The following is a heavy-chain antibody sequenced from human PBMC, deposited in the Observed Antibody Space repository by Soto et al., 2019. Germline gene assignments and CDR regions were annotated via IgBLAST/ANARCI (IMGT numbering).Heavy chain of an antibody. V-gene: IGHV4-30-4*01. CDR3: ARGRYCLTGRCFPNWFDS. D-gene: IGHD7-27*01. CDR1: GDSISNLDYF. Sequence: SETLSLTCSVSGDSISNLDYFWAWIRQPPGQALEYIGYIYKSATTYYNPSFESRVAISVDTSKSQFALNVTSVTAADTAVYFCARGRYCLTGRCFPNWFDSWGQGALVTVSS. J-gene: IGHJ5*01. CDR2: IYKSATT.